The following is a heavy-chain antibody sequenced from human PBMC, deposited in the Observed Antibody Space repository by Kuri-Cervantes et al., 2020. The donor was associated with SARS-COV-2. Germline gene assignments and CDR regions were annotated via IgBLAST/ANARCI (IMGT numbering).Heavy chain of an antibody. CDR1: GCTFTGYY. CDR2: INPNSGGT. D-gene: IGHD5-18*01. J-gene: IGHJ3*02. CDR3: ARDCTSFGYSYGHAFDI. V-gene: IGHV1-2*02. Sequence: ASVKVSCKASGCTFTGYYMHWVRQAPGQGLEWMGWINPNSGGTNYAQKFQGRVTMTRDTSISTAYMELSRLRSDDTAVYYCARDCTSFGYSYGHAFDIWGQGTMVTVSS.